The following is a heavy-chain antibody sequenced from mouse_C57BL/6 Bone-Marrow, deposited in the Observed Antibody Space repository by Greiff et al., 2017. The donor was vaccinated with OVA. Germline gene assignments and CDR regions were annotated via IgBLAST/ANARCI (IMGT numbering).Heavy chain of an antibody. CDR3: ARSGDYYGSSYDWYFDV. CDR2: IHPNSGST. CDR1: GYTFTSYW. V-gene: IGHV1-64*01. Sequence: QVQLKQPGAELVKPGASVKLSCKASGYTFTSYWMHWVKQRPGQGLEWIGMIHPNSGSTNYNEKFKSKATLTVDKSSSTAYMQLSSLTSEDSAVYYCARSGDYYGSSYDWYFDVWGTGTTVTVSS. D-gene: IGHD1-1*01. J-gene: IGHJ1*03.